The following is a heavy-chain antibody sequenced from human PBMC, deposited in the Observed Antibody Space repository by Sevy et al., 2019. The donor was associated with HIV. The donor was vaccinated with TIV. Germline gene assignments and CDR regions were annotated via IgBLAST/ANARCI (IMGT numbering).Heavy chain of an antibody. CDR1: GFTFSSYS. CDR2: ISSSSSYI. CDR3: ERFRVVYYYYGMDV. V-gene: IGHV3-21*01. J-gene: IGHJ6*02. Sequence: GGSLRLSCAASGFTFSSYSMNWVRQAPGKGLEWVSSISSSSSYIYYADSVKGRFTISRDNAKNSLYLQMNSLRAEDTAVYYCERFRVVYYYYGMDVWGQGTTVTVSS.